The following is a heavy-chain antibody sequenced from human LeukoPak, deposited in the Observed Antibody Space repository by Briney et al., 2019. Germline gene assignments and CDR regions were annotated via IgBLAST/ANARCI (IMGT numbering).Heavy chain of an antibody. CDR1: GYTFTAYY. D-gene: IGHD3-10*01. V-gene: IGHV1-2*02. J-gene: IGHJ6*03. Sequence: ASVKVSCKTSGYTFTAYYLHWVRQAPGQGPEWMGWIHPDSGGTNYAQRFQGRVTTTRDTSSSTAFMELSSLRSDDTAVYYCARNYYTSGSPLYYYYYMDVWGKGTTVTVSS. CDR3: ARNYYTSGSPLYYYYYMDV. CDR2: IHPDSGGT.